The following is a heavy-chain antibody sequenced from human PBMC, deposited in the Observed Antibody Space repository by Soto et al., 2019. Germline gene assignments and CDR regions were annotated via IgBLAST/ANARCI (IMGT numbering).Heavy chain of an antibody. J-gene: IGHJ4*02. CDR3: TTEDYDFWSGYYEVDY. Sequence: EVQLVESGGGLVKPGGSLRLSCAASGFTFSNAWMSWVRQAPGKGLEWVGRIKSKTDGGTTDYAAPVKGRFTISRDDSKNTLYLQMNSLKTEDTAVYYCTTEDYDFWSGYYEVDYWGQGTLVTVSS. V-gene: IGHV3-15*01. CDR2: IKSKTDGGTT. CDR1: GFTFSNAW. D-gene: IGHD3-3*01.